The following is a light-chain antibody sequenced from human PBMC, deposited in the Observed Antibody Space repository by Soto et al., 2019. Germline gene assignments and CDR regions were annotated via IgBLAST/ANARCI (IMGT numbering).Light chain of an antibody. CDR3: HQYDNSPLT. J-gene: IGKJ4*01. Sequence: EIVLTQSPGTLSLSPGDTAPLSCRASQSVSSRYLGWYQQRPGQAPRLLIYGASSRATGIPDRFSGSGSGTDFTLTISRLEPEDFAVYYCHQYDNSPLTFGGGTKVEIK. V-gene: IGKV3-20*01. CDR1: QSVSSRY. CDR2: GAS.